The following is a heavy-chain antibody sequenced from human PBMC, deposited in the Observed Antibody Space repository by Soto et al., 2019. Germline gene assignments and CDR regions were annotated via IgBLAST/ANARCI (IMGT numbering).Heavy chain of an antibody. CDR3: ARQYSSSWYPNTFYYYYGMDV. D-gene: IGHD6-13*01. Sequence: PGESLKISCKGSGYSFTSYWIGWVRQMPGKGLEWMGIIYPGDSDTRYSPSFQGQVTISADKSISTAYLQWSSLKASDTAMYYCARQYSSSWYPNTFYYYYGMDVWGQGTTVTVSS. CDR1: GYSFTSYW. J-gene: IGHJ6*02. CDR2: IYPGDSDT. V-gene: IGHV5-51*01.